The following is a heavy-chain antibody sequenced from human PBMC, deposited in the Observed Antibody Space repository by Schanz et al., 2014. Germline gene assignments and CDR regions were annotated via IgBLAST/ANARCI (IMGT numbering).Heavy chain of an antibody. J-gene: IGHJ4*02. CDR2: IDPNSGGT. Sequence: QVQLVQSGTEVKKPGASVKVSCKASGYTFTSYGVSWVRQAPGQGLEWMGWIDPNSGGTFYKEKFQGRVTMTRDTSISTAYMELSGLTSDDTAVYFCARDRVYSYGLPADYWGQGTLVTVSS. D-gene: IGHD5-18*01. CDR1: GYTFTSYG. CDR3: ARDRVYSYGLPADY. V-gene: IGHV1-2*02.